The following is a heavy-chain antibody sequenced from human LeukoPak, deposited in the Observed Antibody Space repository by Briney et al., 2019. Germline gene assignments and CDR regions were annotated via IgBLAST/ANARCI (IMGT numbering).Heavy chain of an antibody. CDR3: ARERRSLPDY. Sequence: SETLSLTCTVSGGSISSSGYSWSWIRQPPGKGLEWIGYIYYTGDTYYIPSLKSRVTISVDTSKNQFSLKLTSVTAADTAVCYCARERRSLPDYWGQGTLVTVSS. D-gene: IGHD3-10*01. CDR1: GGSISSSGYS. CDR2: IYYTGDT. J-gene: IGHJ4*02. V-gene: IGHV4-31*03.